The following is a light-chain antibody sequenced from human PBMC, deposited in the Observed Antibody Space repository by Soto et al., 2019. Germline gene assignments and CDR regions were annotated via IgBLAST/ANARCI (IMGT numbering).Light chain of an antibody. CDR2: GAS. J-gene: IGKJ5*01. CDR1: QSVSTN. CDR3: QQYNKWPAEIT. V-gene: IGKV3-15*01. Sequence: EIVMTQSPATLSVSPGERATLSCRASQSVSTNLAWYQQKAGQAPRLLIYGASTRATGIPARFSGSGSGTEFTLTISSLQSEDSGVYYCQQYNKWPAEITFGQGTRLEI.